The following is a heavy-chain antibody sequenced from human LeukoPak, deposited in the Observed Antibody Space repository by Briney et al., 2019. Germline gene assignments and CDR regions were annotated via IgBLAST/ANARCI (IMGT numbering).Heavy chain of an antibody. Sequence: SETLFLTCTVSGGSISSYYWSWIRQPPGKGLEWIGYIYYSGSTNYNPSLKSRVTISVDTSKNQFSLKLSSVTAADTAVYYCARKDYDSSGVYGMDVWGQGTTVTVSS. V-gene: IGHV4-59*01. J-gene: IGHJ6*02. CDR3: ARKDYDSSGVYGMDV. D-gene: IGHD3-22*01. CDR2: IYYSGST. CDR1: GGSISSYY.